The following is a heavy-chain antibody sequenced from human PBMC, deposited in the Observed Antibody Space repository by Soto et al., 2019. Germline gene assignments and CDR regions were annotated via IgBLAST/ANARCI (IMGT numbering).Heavy chain of an antibody. CDR3: ARDRDTAKTRGYYYYYYGMDV. D-gene: IGHD5-18*01. CDR2: ISAYNGNT. J-gene: IGHJ6*02. CDR1: GYPFTRYG. V-gene: IGHV1-18*04. Sequence: GASVKLSCKASGYPFTRYGCSWVRQAPGKGREWMGWISAYNGNTNYAQKLQGRVTMTTDTSTSTAYMELRSLRSDDTAVYYCARDRDTAKTRGYYYYYYGMDVWG.